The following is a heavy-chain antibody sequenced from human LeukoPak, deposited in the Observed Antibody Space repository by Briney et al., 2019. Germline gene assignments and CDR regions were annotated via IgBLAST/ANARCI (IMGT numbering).Heavy chain of an antibody. J-gene: IGHJ5*02. CDR1: GFNFSNYN. Sequence: GGSLRLSCAASGFNFSNYNMNWVRQAPGKGLEWVSYISSSSSTIYYADSVKGRFTISRDNSKSTLFLQMNSLRAEDTALYYCAKNQGQYSSSWYAWFDPWGQGTLVTVSS. CDR2: ISSSSSTI. CDR3: AKNQGQYSSSWYAWFDP. D-gene: IGHD6-13*01. V-gene: IGHV3-48*01.